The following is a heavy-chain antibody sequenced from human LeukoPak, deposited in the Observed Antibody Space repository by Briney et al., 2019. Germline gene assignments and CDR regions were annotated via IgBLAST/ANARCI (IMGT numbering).Heavy chain of an antibody. V-gene: IGHV4-39*01. D-gene: IGHD1-26*01. CDR1: GGSISSSNYY. CDR2: IYYSGNT. J-gene: IGHJ5*02. CDR3: ARHLSGSHRDP. Sequence: SETLSLTCTVSGGSISSSNYYWGWIRQPPGKGLEWIGSIYYSGNTYYNPSLKSRVTISVDTSKNQFSLKLSSVTAADTAVYYCARHLSGSHRDPWGQGTLVTVSS.